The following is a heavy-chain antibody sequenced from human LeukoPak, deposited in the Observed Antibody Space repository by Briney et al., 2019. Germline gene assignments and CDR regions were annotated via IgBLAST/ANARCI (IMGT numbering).Heavy chain of an antibody. V-gene: IGHV3-23*01. Sequence: GGSLRLSCAASGFTFSTYAMSWVRQAPGKGLEWGSAIIGSGDKTYYADSVKGRFTISRDNSKNTLFLQMNSLRAEDTAVYYCARAPSGWSDYWYFDLWGRGTLVTVSS. J-gene: IGHJ2*01. CDR3: ARAPSGWSDYWYFDL. CDR1: GFTFSTYA. D-gene: IGHD6-19*01. CDR2: IIGSGDKT.